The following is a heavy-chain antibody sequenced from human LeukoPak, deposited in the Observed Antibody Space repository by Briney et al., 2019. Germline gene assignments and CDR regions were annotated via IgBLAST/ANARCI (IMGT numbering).Heavy chain of an antibody. J-gene: IGHJ5*02. CDR1: GYSISSGYY. D-gene: IGHD6-13*01. Sequence: SETLSLTCTVSGYSISSGYYWGWIRQPPGKGLEWIGNIYSSGNTYYNASLKSRVTMYIDTSKNQFSLKLSSVTAADTAVYYCARVLAAAGNNWFDPWGQGTLVTVSS. CDR2: IYSSGNT. CDR3: ARVLAAAGNNWFDP. V-gene: IGHV4-38-2*02.